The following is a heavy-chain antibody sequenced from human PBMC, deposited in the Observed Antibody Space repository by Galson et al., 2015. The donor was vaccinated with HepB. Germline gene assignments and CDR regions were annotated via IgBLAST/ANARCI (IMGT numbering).Heavy chain of an antibody. D-gene: IGHD1-14*01. J-gene: IGHJ6*02. CDR3: ARDKTGSYDYYGMDV. CDR2: ISSDGGSR. Sequence: SLSLSCAASGFTFSSYAMHWVRQAPGNGLKYVSSISSDGGSRYYVNSVKGRFTISRDNSKNTLYLQMGSLTTEDMAVYYCARDKTGSYDYYGMDVWGQGTTVTVSS. V-gene: IGHV3-64*01. CDR1: GFTFSSYA.